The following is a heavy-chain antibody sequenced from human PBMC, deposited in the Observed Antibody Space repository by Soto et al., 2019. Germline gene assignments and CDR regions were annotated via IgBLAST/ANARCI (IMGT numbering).Heavy chain of an antibody. CDR2: ITGSGNTI. CDR3: AKDDVSGDGLWLVSD. Sequence: EVQLLESGGGLVQPGGSLRLSCAASGFTFSSYAMIWVRQAPGKGQEWVSGITGSGNTIEYTASVKGRFTISRDNSKNTVYLQMDSLRAEDTAMYYCAKDDVSGDGLWLVSDWGQGTPVTVS. V-gene: IGHV3-23*01. D-gene: IGHD2-21*02. J-gene: IGHJ4*02. CDR1: GFTFSSYA.